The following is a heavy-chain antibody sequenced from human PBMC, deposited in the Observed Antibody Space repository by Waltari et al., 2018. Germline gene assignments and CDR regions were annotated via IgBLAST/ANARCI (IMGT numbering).Heavy chain of an antibody. CDR3: ARDLWGSGSYYYYYYMDV. J-gene: IGHJ6*03. CDR1: GGSISSYY. Sequence: QLQLQESGPGLVKPSETLSLTCTVSGGSISSYYWSWIRQPPGKGLEWIGYIYYSGSTNYNPSLKSRVTISVDTSKNQFSLKLSSVTAADTAVYYCARDLWGSGSYYYYYYMDVWGKGTTVTVSS. CDR2: IYYSGST. V-gene: IGHV4-59*01. D-gene: IGHD3-10*01.